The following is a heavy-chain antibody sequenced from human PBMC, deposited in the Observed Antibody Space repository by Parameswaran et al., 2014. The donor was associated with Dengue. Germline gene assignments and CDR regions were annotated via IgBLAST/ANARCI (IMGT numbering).Heavy chain of an antibody. J-gene: IGHJ6*02. CDR3: ATGIAAAGTGDYYYGMDV. V-gene: IGHV3-7*01. D-gene: IGHD6-13*01. CDR2: IKQDGSEK. Sequence: VRQAPGKGLEWVANIKQDGSEKYYVDSVKGRFTISRDNAKNSLYLQMNSLRAEDTAVYYCATGIAAAGTGDYYYGMDVWGQGTTVTVSS.